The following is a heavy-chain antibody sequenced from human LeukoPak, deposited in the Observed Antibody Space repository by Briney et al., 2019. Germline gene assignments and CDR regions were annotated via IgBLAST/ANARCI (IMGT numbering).Heavy chain of an antibody. CDR1: GYTFTGYY. J-gene: IGHJ5*02. CDR2: INPNSGGT. D-gene: IGHD2-2*02. CDR3: ARARYCSSTSCYMSGFDWFDP. Sequence: ASVKVSCKASGYTFTGYYMHWVRQAPGQGLEWMGWINPNSGGTNYAQKFQGRVTMTRDTSISTAYMELSRLRSDDTAVYYCARARYCSSTSCYMSGFDWFDPWGQGTLVPVSS. V-gene: IGHV1-2*02.